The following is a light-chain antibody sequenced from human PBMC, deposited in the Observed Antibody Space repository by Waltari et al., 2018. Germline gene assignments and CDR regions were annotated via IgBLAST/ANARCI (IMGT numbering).Light chain of an antibody. V-gene: IGLV2-14*01. J-gene: IGLJ3*02. CDR1: SRDIGGHNY. CDR3: TSYTTSVTWV. CDR2: EVT. Sequence: QSALTQPASVSGSPGQSITISCTGTSRDIGGHNYFSWYQQHPGKAPKLVIFEVTTRPSGVSNRFSGSKSGNTASLTISGLQAEDEADYYCTSYTTSVTWVFGGGTKVTVL.